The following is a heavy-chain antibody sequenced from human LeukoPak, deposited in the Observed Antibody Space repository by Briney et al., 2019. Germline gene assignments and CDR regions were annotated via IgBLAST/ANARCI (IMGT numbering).Heavy chain of an antibody. CDR2: ISGPGSST. J-gene: IGHJ4*02. Sequence: GGSLRLSCAASGFTFSSYAMSWVRQAPGKGLEWVSTISGPGSSTYSADSVKGRFTISRDSSKNTLYLQMHSLRAEDTAIYYCAKPSRDFDSSGYSHFDYWGQGTLVTVSS. D-gene: IGHD3-22*01. CDR1: GFTFSSYA. CDR3: AKPSRDFDSSGYSHFDY. V-gene: IGHV3-23*01.